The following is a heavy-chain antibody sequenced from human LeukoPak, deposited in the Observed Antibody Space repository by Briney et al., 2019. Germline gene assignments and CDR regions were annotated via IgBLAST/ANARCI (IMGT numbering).Heavy chain of an antibody. J-gene: IGHJ3*02. D-gene: IGHD3-3*01. CDR1: GFTFSIYW. V-gene: IGHV3-74*01. CDR3: ARDEDWSGYYGAFDI. Sequence: GGSLRLSCAASGFTFSIYWMHWVRHAPGKGLVWVSRINSDGSSTSYAASVKGRFTISRDNAKNTLYLQMNSLRAEDTAVYYCARDEDWSGYYGAFDIWGQGTMVTVSS. CDR2: INSDGSST.